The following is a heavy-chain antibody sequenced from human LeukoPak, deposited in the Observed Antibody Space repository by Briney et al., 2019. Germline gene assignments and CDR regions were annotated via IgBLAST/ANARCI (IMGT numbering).Heavy chain of an antibody. Sequence: PGGSLRISCAASGFTFSSYAMSWVRQAPGKGLEWVSAISGSGGSTYYADSVKGRFTISRDNSKNTLYLQMNSLRAEDTAVYYCAMHPGPVTRCFDYWGQGTLVTVSS. V-gene: IGHV3-23*01. CDR1: GFTFSSYA. CDR2: ISGSGGST. J-gene: IGHJ4*02. CDR3: AMHPGPVTRCFDY. D-gene: IGHD4-23*01.